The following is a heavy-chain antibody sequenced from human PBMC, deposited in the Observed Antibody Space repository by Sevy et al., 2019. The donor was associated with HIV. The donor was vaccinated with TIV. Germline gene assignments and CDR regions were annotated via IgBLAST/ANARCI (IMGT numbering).Heavy chain of an antibody. J-gene: IGHJ4*02. Sequence: GGSLRLSCAASGFTFSSYAMSWVRQAPGKGLEWVSATSGSGISTYYADSVKGRFTISRDNSKNTPYLQMNNLRAEDTAVFYCAKGIGDSGYETDYWGQGTLVTVSS. CDR3: AKGIGDSGYETDY. CDR2: TSGSGIST. V-gene: IGHV3-23*01. CDR1: GFTFSSYA. D-gene: IGHD5-12*01.